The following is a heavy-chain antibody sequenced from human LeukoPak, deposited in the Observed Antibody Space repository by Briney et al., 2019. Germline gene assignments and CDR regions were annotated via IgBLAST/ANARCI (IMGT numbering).Heavy chain of an antibody. V-gene: IGHV4-59*01. D-gene: IGHD6-19*01. CDR1: GGSFSGWY. Sequence: WETLSLTFTVSGGSFSGWYWSWIRQPPGKGLEWIGHSYGSGYTNSNPSLKSLVTMSIDTSKNHFSLKLTSVTAADTATYYCARETSLAGFASGLGFNYWCQGILVSVSS. J-gene: IGHJ4*02. CDR2: SYGSGYT. CDR3: ARETSLAGFASGLGFNY.